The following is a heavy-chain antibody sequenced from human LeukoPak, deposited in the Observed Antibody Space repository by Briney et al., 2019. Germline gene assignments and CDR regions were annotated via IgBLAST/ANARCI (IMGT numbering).Heavy chain of an antibody. V-gene: IGHV4-38-2*01. CDR2: IYHSGST. CDR1: GYSISSGYY. J-gene: IGHJ4*02. Sequence: PSETLSLTCAVSGYSISSGYYWGWIRQPPGKGLEWIGSIYHSGSTYYNPSLKSRVTISVDTSKNQFSLKLSSVTGADTAVYYCARYYYDSSGYSTADTDYWGQGTLVTVSS. D-gene: IGHD3-22*01. CDR3: ARYYYDSSGYSTADTDY.